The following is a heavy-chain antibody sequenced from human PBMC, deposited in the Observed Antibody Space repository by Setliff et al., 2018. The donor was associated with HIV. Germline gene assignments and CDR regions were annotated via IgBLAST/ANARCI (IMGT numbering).Heavy chain of an antibody. V-gene: IGHV4-59*08. Sequence: PSETLSLTCTVSGGSISSSYWSWSRQPPGKGLEWIGYIYYSGTTNYNPSLKSRVTISVDTSTNQFSLKLSSVTAADTAVYYCARHVGYSSSSLDYWGQGTLVTVS. D-gene: IGHD6-6*01. CDR3: ARHVGYSSSSLDY. CDR2: IYYSGTT. J-gene: IGHJ4*02. CDR1: GGSISSSY.